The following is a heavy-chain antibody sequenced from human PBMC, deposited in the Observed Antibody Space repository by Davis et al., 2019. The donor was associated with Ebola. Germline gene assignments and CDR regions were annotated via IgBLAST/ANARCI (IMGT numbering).Heavy chain of an antibody. CDR1: GITFNKYG. D-gene: IGHD3-16*01. J-gene: IGHJ6*02. Sequence: GGSLRLSCAASGITFNKYGMSWVRQAPGRGLEWVSTITGGGGSTYYADSVKGRFTISRDNSKNTLFLQMNSLRAEDTAVYYCAKLSPPRTFYDNYGMDVWGQGTTVTVSS. CDR2: ITGGGGST. CDR3: AKLSPPRTFYDNYGMDV. V-gene: IGHV3-23*01.